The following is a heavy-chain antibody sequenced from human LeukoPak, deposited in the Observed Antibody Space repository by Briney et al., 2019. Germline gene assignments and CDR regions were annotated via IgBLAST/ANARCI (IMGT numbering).Heavy chain of an antibody. CDR2: IYYSGST. Sequence: PSETLSLTCTVSGGSISSYYWSWIRQPPGKGLEWIGYIYYSGSTNYNPSLKSRVTISVDTSKSQFSLKLSSVTAADTAVYYCARDLGTHYYDSSGYMGWFDPWGQGTLVTVSS. J-gene: IGHJ5*02. CDR1: GGSISSYY. D-gene: IGHD3-22*01. V-gene: IGHV4-59*01. CDR3: ARDLGTHYYDSSGYMGWFDP.